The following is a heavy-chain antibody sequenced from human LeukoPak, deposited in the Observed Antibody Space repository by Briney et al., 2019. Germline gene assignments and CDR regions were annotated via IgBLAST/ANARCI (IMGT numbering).Heavy chain of an antibody. CDR2: ISGSGGST. D-gene: IGHD6-19*01. CDR1: GFTFSSYA. Sequence: GGSLRLSCVASGFTFSSYAMSWVRQAPGKGLEWVSAISGSGGSTYYADSVKGRSTISRDQSKNTLYLQMNSLRAEDTAVYYCAKEYSSGWYIIDYWGQGTLVTVSS. V-gene: IGHV3-23*01. CDR3: AKEYSSGWYIIDY. J-gene: IGHJ4*02.